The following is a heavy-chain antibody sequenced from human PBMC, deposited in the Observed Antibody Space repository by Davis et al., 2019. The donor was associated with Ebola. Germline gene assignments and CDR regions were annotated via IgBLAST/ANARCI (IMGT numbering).Heavy chain of an antibody. V-gene: IGHV1-18*01. Sequence: ASVKVSCKASGYKFIAYGISWVRQAPGKGLEWVGWSSTSNGNTHYAKKLQDRVIMTTDTSTTTAYMELRSLRPDDTAVYFCVRDFWSGHTVDWGQGTLITVSS. CDR2: SSTSNGNT. CDR3: VRDFWSGHTVD. J-gene: IGHJ4*02. D-gene: IGHD3-3*01. CDR1: GYKFIAYG.